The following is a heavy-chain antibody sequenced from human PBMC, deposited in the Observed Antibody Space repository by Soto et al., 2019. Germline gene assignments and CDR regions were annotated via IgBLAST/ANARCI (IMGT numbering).Heavy chain of an antibody. CDR1: GYTFTSYG. J-gene: IGHJ3*02. V-gene: IGHV1-18*04. CDR2: ISAYNGNT. Sequence: ASVKVSCKASGYTFTSYGISWVRQAPGQGLEWMGWISAYNGNTNYAQKLQGRVTISADKSISTAYLQWSSLKASDTAMYYCARSPGLRFHVEDAFDIWGQGTMVTVSS. CDR3: ARSPGLRFHVEDAFDI. D-gene: IGHD3-10*01.